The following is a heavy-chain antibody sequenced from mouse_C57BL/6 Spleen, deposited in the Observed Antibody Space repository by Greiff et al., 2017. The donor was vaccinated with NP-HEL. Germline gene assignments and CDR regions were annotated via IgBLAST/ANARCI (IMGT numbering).Heavy chain of an antibody. CDR1: GYTFTDYN. V-gene: IGHV1-18*01. CDR3: ARYARRYFDV. CDR2: INPNNGGT. J-gene: IGHJ1*03. D-gene: IGHD3-1*01. Sequence: VQLQQSGPELVKPGASVKIPCKASGYTFTDYNMDWVKQSHGKSLEWIGDINPNNGGTIYNQKFKGKATLTVDKSSSTAYMELRSLTSEDTAVYYCARYARRYFDVWGTGTTVTVSS.